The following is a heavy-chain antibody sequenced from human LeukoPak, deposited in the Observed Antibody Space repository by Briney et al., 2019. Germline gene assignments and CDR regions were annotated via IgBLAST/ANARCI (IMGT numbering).Heavy chain of an antibody. D-gene: IGHD3-22*01. CDR2: IYPGDSDT. J-gene: IGHJ3*02. Sequence: GESLQISCQGSGYSFTSYWIGWVRQMPGKGLEWMGIIYPGDSDTRYSPSFQGQVTISADKSISTAYLQWSSLKASDTAMYYCARPAGDSSGYFLPVAFDIWGQGTMVTVSS. CDR3: ARPAGDSSGYFLPVAFDI. CDR1: GYSFTSYW. V-gene: IGHV5-51*01.